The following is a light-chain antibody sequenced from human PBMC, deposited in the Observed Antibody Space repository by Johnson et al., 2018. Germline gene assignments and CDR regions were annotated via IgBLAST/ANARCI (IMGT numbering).Light chain of an antibody. CDR3: GTWDSSLSAGNV. V-gene: IGLV1-51*02. CDR2: ENN. J-gene: IGLJ1*01. CDR1: SSNIGNNY. Sequence: QSVLTQPPSVSVAPGQKVTISCSGSSSNIGNNYVSWYQQLPGTAPKLLIYENNKRPSGIPDRFSGSKSVTSATLGITGLQTGDEADYYCGTWDSSLSAGNVFGTGTKVTVL.